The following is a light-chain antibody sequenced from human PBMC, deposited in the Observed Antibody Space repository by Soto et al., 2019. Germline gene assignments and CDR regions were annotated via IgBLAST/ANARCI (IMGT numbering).Light chain of an antibody. CDR2: LNSDGGY. CDR1: SGHSSYI. Sequence: QPVLTQSPSASASLGASVNLTCTLSSGHSSYIIAWHQQQPEKGPRYLMKLNSDGGYYKGAGIPDRFSGSSSGAERYLTISSLQSDDEADYYCQTWGTGVFGGGTKLTVL. V-gene: IGLV4-69*01. CDR3: QTWGTGV. J-gene: IGLJ3*02.